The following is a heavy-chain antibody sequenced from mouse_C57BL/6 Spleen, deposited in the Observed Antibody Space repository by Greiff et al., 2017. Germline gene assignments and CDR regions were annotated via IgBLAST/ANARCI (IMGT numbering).Heavy chain of an antibody. CDR2: ISGGGGNT. V-gene: IGHV5-9*01. Sequence: EVKLVESGGGLVKPGGSLKLSCAASGFTFSSYTMSWVRQTPEKRLEWVATISGGGGNTYYPDSVKGRFTISRDNAKNTLYLQMRSLRSEDTALYYCARHWNYYGSSYWYFDVWGTGTTVTVSS. D-gene: IGHD1-1*01. CDR1: GFTFSSYT. CDR3: ARHWNYYGSSYWYFDV. J-gene: IGHJ1*03.